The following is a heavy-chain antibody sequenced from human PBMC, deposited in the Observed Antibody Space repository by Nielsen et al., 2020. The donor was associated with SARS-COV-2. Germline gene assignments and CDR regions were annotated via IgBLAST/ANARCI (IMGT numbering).Heavy chain of an antibody. D-gene: IGHD1-26*01. CDR1: GFTFSSYA. J-gene: IGHJ6*02. CDR3: GVGATLYYGMDV. CDR2: ISYDGSNK. V-gene: IGHV3-30-3*01. Sequence: GGSLRLSCAASGFTFSSYAMHWVRQAPGKGLEWVAVISYDGSNKYYADSVKGRFTISRDNSKNTLYLQMNSLRAEDTAVYYCGVGATLYYGMDVWGQGTTVTVSS.